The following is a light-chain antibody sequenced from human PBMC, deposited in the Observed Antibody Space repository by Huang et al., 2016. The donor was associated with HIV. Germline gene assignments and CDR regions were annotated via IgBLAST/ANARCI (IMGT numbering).Light chain of an antibody. CDR3: QQYDNWPLT. V-gene: IGKV3-15*01. Sequence: ERVMTQSPATLSVAPGERVTLSCRASHSVSSNLAWYQQKPGQAPRLLIHGASTRATCIPARFSGSGSGTEFTLAISSLQSEDSGVYFCQQYDNWPLTFGQGTRLEIK. CDR1: HSVSSN. J-gene: IGKJ5*01. CDR2: GAS.